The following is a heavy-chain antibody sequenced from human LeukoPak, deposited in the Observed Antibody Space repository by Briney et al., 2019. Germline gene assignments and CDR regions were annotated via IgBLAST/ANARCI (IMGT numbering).Heavy chain of an antibody. Sequence: SETLSLTCTVSGGSISSYYWSWIRQPPGKGLEWIGYIYYSGSTNYNPSLKSRVTISVDTSKNQFSLKLSSVTAADTAVYYCARVLGFWSDYFDYWGQGTLVTVSS. CDR1: GGSISSYY. D-gene: IGHD3-3*01. CDR3: ARVLGFWSDYFDY. V-gene: IGHV4-59*01. CDR2: IYYSGST. J-gene: IGHJ4*02.